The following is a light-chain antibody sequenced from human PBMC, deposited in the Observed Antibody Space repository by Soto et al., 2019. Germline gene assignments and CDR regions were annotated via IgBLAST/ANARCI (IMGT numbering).Light chain of an antibody. V-gene: IGLV1-44*01. CDR3: TAWDDNLNGWL. Sequence: QSVLTQPPSASGTAGQRVTISCSGSSSNIEDNSVSWYQRLPGTAPKLLIYNDYERPSGVPDRFSGSKSGTSASLAISGLQSEDDGDYYCTAWDDNLNGWLFGGGTKVTVL. CDR1: SSNIEDNS. J-gene: IGLJ3*02. CDR2: NDY.